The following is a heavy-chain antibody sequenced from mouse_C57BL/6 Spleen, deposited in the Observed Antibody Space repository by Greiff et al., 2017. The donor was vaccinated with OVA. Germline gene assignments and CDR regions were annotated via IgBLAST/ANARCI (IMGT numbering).Heavy chain of an antibody. CDR1: GFTFSSYG. J-gene: IGHJ2*01. CDR2: ISSGGSYT. CDR3: AREGLVGRGYYFDY. Sequence: EVKLMESGGDLVKPGGSLKLSCAASGFTFSSYGMSWVRQTPDKRLEWVATISSGGSYTYYPDSVKGRFTISRDNAKNTLYLQMSSLKSEDTAMYYCAREGLVGRGYYFDYWGQGTTLTVSS. D-gene: IGHD1-1*02. V-gene: IGHV5-6*01.